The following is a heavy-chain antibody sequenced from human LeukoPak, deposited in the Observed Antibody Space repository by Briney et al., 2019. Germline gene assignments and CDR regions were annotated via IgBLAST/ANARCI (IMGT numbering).Heavy chain of an antibody. CDR3: ASGGYDHSRRY. J-gene: IGHJ4*02. CDR2: IIPILGIA. D-gene: IGHD5-12*01. CDR1: GGTFSSYT. Sequence: SVKVSCXASGGTFSSYTISWVRQAPGQGLGWMGRIIPILGIANYAQKFQGRVTITADKSTSTAYMELSSLRSEDTAVYYCASGGYDHSRRYWGQGTLVTVSS. V-gene: IGHV1-69*02.